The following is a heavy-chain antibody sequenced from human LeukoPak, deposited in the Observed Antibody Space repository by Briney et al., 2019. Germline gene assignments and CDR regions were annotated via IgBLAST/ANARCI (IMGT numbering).Heavy chain of an antibody. CDR1: GGSISTYY. CDR2: IFHSGST. J-gene: IGHJ4*02. Sequence: SETLSLTCTVSGGSISTYYWSWIRQPPGKRLEWIGYIFHSGSTNYNPSLRGRVTISVDTSKNQFSLKLSSVTAADTAVYYCARDSPYVWGSYRPFDYWGQGTLVTVSS. D-gene: IGHD3-16*02. CDR3: ARDSPYVWGSYRPFDY. V-gene: IGHV4-59*01.